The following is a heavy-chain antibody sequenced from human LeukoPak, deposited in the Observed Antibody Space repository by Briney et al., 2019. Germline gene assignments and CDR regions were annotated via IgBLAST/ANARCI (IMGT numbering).Heavy chain of an antibody. J-gene: IGHJ4*02. V-gene: IGHV4-39*07. Sequence: SETLSLTCSVSGGSISSSRYYWGWIRQPPGKGLEWIGGIYYSGSTYYNPSLKSRVTISVDTSKNQFSLKLNSVTAADTAVYYCARKAPYYYDGSGPLGTYYFDYWGQGTLVTVSS. D-gene: IGHD3-22*01. CDR3: ARKAPYYYDGSGPLGTYYFDY. CDR2: IYYSGST. CDR1: GGSISSSRYY.